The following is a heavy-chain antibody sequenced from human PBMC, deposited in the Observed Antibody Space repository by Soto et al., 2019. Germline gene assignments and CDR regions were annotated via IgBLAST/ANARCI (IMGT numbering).Heavy chain of an antibody. Sequence: GASVKVSCKASGGTFSKYAFSWVRQAPGQGLEWLGGTIPMFGTPNYAQKFQGRVAISADESTATVYMELNSLRAEDTAVYYCAKFPIFWSGSLPDYYYGMDVWGQGTTVTVSS. CDR1: GGTFSKYA. J-gene: IGHJ6*02. CDR3: AKFPIFWSGSLPDYYYGMDV. CDR2: TIPMFGTP. V-gene: IGHV1-69*13. D-gene: IGHD3-3*01.